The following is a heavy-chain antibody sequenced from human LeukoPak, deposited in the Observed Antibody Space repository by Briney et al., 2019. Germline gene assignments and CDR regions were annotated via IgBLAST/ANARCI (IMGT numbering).Heavy chain of an antibody. CDR2: INPNSGGT. CDR1: GYTFTVTGYY. Sequence: ASVKVSCKVSGYTFTVTGYYIHWVRRAPGQGLEWMGWINPNSGGTNYAQRFQGRITMTRDTSISTAYMELSRLRSDDTAVYYCARESTVTTGYWGQGTLVTVSS. J-gene: IGHJ4*02. CDR3: ARESTVTTGY. D-gene: IGHD4-11*01. V-gene: IGHV1-2*02.